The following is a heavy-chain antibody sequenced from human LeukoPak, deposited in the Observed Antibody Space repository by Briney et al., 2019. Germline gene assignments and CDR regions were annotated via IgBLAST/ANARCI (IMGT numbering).Heavy chain of an antibody. J-gene: IGHJ3*01. CDR3: GRDPNGDYVGAFDF. CDR2: IRVSGAST. Sequence: GPSLRPAREAAGFTFSNYATTWVRQAPGKGMGWVSSIRVSGASTSYADSVKGRFTMSRDNSKSTLYLQMNSLRVGDTAVYYCGRDPNGDYVGAFDFWGQGTLLTVSS. CDR1: GFTFSNYA. D-gene: IGHD4-17*01. V-gene: IGHV3-23*01.